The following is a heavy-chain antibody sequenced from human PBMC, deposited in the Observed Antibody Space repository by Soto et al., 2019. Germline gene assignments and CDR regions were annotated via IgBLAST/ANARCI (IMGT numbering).Heavy chain of an antibody. D-gene: IGHD1-26*01. CDR3: ARASGSSYWFDP. V-gene: IGHV1-2*02. Sequence: ASVKVSCKASGYTFSAYNVHWVRQAPGQGPQWVGWINLNTGVTNYGPELQDRVTMTRDTSISTAYMELSSLRSDDTAIYYCARASGSSYWFDPWGQGTLVTVS. J-gene: IGHJ5*02. CDR2: INLNTGVT. CDR1: GYTFSAYN.